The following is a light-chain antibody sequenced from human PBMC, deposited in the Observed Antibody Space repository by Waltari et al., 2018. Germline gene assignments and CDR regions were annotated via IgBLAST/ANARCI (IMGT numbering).Light chain of an antibody. V-gene: IGKV3-15*01. J-gene: IGKJ1*01. Sequence: EIVMTQSPATLSVSPGERATLSCRASQSVSSNLACYQQKPGQAPRLLIYGASTRATCIPSSFSGCGSVTEFTLTIICLQFEDFAVYFCHHYNNWWTFGYGIKVE. CDR1: QSVSSN. CDR2: GAS. CDR3: HHYNNWWT.